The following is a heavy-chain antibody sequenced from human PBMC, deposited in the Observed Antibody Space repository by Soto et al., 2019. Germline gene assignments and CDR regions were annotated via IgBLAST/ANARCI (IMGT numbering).Heavy chain of an antibody. Sequence: GGSLRLSCAASGFTFSSYAMSWVRQAPGKGLEWVSAISGSGGSTYYADSVKGRFTISRDNSKNTLYLQMNSLRAEDTAVYYCAKVYEYYYDSSGYDSFDYWGQGTLVTVS. D-gene: IGHD3-22*01. V-gene: IGHV3-23*01. J-gene: IGHJ4*02. CDR1: GFTFSSYA. CDR3: AKVYEYYYDSSGYDSFDY. CDR2: ISGSGGST.